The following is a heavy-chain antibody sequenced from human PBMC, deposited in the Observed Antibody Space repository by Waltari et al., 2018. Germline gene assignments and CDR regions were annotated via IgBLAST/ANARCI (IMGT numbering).Heavy chain of an antibody. V-gene: IGHV4-38-2*02. CDR1: GYVISRGYY. CDR3: ARAPSGAFDI. D-gene: IGHD6-19*01. Sequence: QVQLQESGPGLVKPSETLSPTCTVSGYVISRGYYRGWIRQPPGKGLEWIGSIYHSGSTYYNPSLKSRVTISVDTSKNQFSLKLSSVTAADTAVYYCARAPSGAFDIWGQGTMVTVSS. J-gene: IGHJ3*02. CDR2: IYHSGST.